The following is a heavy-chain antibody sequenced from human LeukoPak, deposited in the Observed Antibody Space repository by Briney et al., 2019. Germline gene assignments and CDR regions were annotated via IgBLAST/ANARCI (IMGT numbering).Heavy chain of an antibody. D-gene: IGHD2-2*02. CDR2: IYAGDSDT. V-gene: IGHV5-51*01. Sequence: GESLKISCKGSGYRFTSYWIGWVRQMPGKGLEWMGIIYAGDSDTRYSPSLQGQVTLSADKSISTASLPRRSLRASDTAMYFCAGHSFDTVDAFDVWGQGTIVPVSA. J-gene: IGHJ3*01. CDR1: GYRFTSYW. CDR3: AGHSFDTVDAFDV.